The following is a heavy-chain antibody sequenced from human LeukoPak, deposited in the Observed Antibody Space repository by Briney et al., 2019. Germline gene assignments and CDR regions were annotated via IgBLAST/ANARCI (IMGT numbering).Heavy chain of an antibody. CDR3: ASSGDFWYYFDY. CDR2: ISSSSSYI. V-gene: IGHV3-21*01. Sequence: PGGSLRLSCAASGFTFSSYSMNWVRQAPGKGLEWVSSISSSSSYIYYADSVKGRFTISRDNAKNSLYLQMNSLRAEDTAVYYCASSGDFWYYFDYWGQGTLVTVSS. D-gene: IGHD2-21*02. CDR1: GFTFSSYS. J-gene: IGHJ4*02.